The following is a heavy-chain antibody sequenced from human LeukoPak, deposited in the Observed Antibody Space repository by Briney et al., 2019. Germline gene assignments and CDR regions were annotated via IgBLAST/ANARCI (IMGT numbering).Heavy chain of an antibody. Sequence: GGSLRLSCAASGFTFSSYAMHWVRQAPGKGLEWVAVISYDGSNKYYADSVKGRFTISRDNSKNTLYLQMNSLRPEDTAVYYCAREGPWPGGYFDYWGQGTLVTVSS. J-gene: IGHJ4*02. V-gene: IGHV3-30-3*01. CDR1: GFTFSSYA. D-gene: IGHD3-16*01. CDR3: AREGPWPGGYFDY. CDR2: ISYDGSNK.